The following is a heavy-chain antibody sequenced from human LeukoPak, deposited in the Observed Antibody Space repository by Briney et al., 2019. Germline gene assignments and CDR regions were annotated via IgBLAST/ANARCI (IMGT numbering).Heavy chain of an antibody. CDR2: INPNSGGT. V-gene: IGHV1-2*02. CDR1: GYTFTGYY. Sequence: GASVKVSCKASGYTFTGYYMHWVRQAPGQGLEWMGWINPNSGGTNYAQKFQGRVTMIRDTSISTAYMELSRLRSDDTAVYYCARDLVWARYYGMDVWGQGTTVTVSS. D-gene: IGHD3-16*01. CDR3: ARDLVWARYYGMDV. J-gene: IGHJ6*02.